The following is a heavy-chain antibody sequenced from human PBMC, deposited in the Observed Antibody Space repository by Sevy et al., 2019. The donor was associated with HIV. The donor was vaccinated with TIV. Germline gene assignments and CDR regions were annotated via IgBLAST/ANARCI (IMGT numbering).Heavy chain of an antibody. Sequence: GESLKISCKGSGYSFTSYWIGWVRQMPGKGLEWMGIIYPGDSDTRYSPSFQGQVTISADKSISTAYLQWSSLKASDTAMYYCASPIIAVAGTGFEPYYYYGMDVWGQGTTVTVSS. CDR1: GYSFTSYW. CDR2: IYPGDSDT. CDR3: ASPIIAVAGTGFEPYYYYGMDV. J-gene: IGHJ6*02. V-gene: IGHV5-51*01. D-gene: IGHD6-19*01.